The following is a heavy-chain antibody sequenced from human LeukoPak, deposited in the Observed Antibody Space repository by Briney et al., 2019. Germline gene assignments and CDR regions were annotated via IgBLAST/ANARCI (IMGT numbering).Heavy chain of an antibody. J-gene: IGHJ4*02. Sequence: GRSLRLSCTASGFIFGDYAMGWVRQAPGKGLEWVGFIRSKAYGGTTEYAASVKGRFTISRDDSKSIAYLQMNSLKTEDTAVYYCTRVVLLWRRGYFDYWGQGTLVTVSS. D-gene: IGHD2-2*01. CDR2: IRSKAYGGTT. CDR3: TRVVLLWRRGYFDY. CDR1: GFIFGDYA. V-gene: IGHV3-49*04.